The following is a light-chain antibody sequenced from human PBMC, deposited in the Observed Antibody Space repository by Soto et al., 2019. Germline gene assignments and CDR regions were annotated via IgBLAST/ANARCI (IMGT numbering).Light chain of an antibody. CDR3: QQRSNWIT. Sequence: EIVFTQSPATLSLSPGERATLSCRASQSVSSYLAWYQQKPGQAPRLLIYDASNRATGIPARFSGSGSGTDFTLTISXLEPEDFAVYYCQQRSNWITFGQGTRLETK. J-gene: IGKJ5*01. CDR2: DAS. V-gene: IGKV3-11*01. CDR1: QSVSSY.